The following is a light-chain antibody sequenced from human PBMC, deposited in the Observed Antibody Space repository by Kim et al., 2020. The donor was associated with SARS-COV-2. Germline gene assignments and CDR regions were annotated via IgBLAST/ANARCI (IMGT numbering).Light chain of an antibody. CDR1: QSVGGW. Sequence: DIQMTQSPSTLSASVGDRVTITCRASQSVGGWLAWYQQKPGKGPKLLIYDASTLESGVPSRFSGSGSGTELTLTITSLRPDDSATYFCQQYESVPWTFGPGTKLEI. V-gene: IGKV1-5*01. J-gene: IGKJ1*01. CDR3: QQYESVPWT. CDR2: DAS.